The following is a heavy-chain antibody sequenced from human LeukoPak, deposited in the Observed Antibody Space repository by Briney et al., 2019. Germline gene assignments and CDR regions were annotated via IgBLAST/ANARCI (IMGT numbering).Heavy chain of an antibody. J-gene: IGHJ4*02. Sequence: GGSLRLSCAASGFTFSNAWMGWVRQLPGKGREWVGRIKSKTDGGTTDYAAPVKGRFTISRDDSKNTLYLQMNSLKTEDTAVYYCTTVTAAAGTSFDYWGQGTLVTVSS. D-gene: IGHD6-13*01. CDR2: IKSKTDGGTT. V-gene: IGHV3-15*01. CDR3: TTVTAAAGTSFDY. CDR1: GFTFSNAW.